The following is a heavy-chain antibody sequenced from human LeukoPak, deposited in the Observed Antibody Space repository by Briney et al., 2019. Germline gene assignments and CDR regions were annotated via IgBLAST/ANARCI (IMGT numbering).Heavy chain of an antibody. D-gene: IGHD2-2*01. J-gene: IGHJ4*02. Sequence: SETLSLTCSVSGGSISSYYWSWIRQPPGKGLEWIGYIYYSGSTNYNPSLKSRVTISVDTSKNQFSLKLSSVTAADTAVYYCATSVVPAPYYYFDYWGQGTLVTVSS. CDR2: IYYSGST. V-gene: IGHV4-59*08. CDR3: ATSVVPAPYYYFDY. CDR1: GGSISSYY.